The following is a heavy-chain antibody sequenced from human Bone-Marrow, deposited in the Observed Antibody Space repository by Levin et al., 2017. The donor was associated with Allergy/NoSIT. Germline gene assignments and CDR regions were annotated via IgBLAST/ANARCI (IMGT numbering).Heavy chain of an antibody. D-gene: IGHD3-10*01. J-gene: IGHJ3*02. CDR3: TRERGGSYYGSGSYVPPGEAFDI. CDR1: GFTFGDYA. Sequence: SCTASGFTFGDYAMSWVRQAPGKGLEWVGFIRSKAYGGTTEYAASVKGRFTISRDDSKSIAYLQMNSLKTEDTAVYYCTRERGGSYYGSGSYVPPGEAFDIWGQGTMVTVSS. CDR2: IRSKAYGGTT. V-gene: IGHV3-49*04.